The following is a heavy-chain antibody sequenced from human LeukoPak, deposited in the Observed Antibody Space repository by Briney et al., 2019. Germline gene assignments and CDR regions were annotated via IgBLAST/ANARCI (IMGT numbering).Heavy chain of an antibody. D-gene: IGHD5-24*01. V-gene: IGHV4-38-2*02. J-gene: IGHJ4*02. CDR1: GYSISSGFY. CDR3: ARREGYNFDY. Sequence: PSETLSLTCSVSGYSISSGFYWGWIRQPPGKGLEWIGSFHHSGSTPYNPSLNSRVSISVDTSKNQLSLKLSSVTAADTAVYYCARREGYNFDYWGQGTLVTVSS. CDR2: FHHSGST.